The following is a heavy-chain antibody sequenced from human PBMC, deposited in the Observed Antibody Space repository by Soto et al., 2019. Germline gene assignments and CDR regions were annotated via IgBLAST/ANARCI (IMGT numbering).Heavy chain of an antibody. CDR1: GFTFSHYG. D-gene: IGHD1-26*01. CDR2: ISCDGSNK. CDR3: AKDKEAGAAPPYGMDV. J-gene: IGHJ6*02. V-gene: IGHV3-30*18. Sequence: GGSLRLFCAASGFTFSHYGMHWVRQAPGKGLEWVAVISCDGSNKYYADSVKGRFTISRDNTKNTLYLQMNSLRTEDTALYYCAKDKEAGAAPPYGMDVWGQGTTVTVSS.